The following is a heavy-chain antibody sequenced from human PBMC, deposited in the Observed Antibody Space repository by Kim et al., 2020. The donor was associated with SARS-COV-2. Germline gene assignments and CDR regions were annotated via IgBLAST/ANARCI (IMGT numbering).Heavy chain of an antibody. CDR3: ARAWFGNHYFDY. Sequence: KFQGRVTFTRDTSASTAYMEMRSLKSDDTAVYYCARAWFGNHYFDYWGQGTLVPVSS. D-gene: IGHD3-10*01. J-gene: IGHJ4*02. V-gene: IGHV1-3*01.